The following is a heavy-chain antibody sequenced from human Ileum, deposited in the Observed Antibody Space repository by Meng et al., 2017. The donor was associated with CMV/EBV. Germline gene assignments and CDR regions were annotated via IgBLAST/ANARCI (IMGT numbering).Heavy chain of an antibody. D-gene: IGHD5-24*01. CDR1: GEPLNGFF. J-gene: IGHJ1*01. CDR3: ASGRLQFTPSALQH. V-gene: IGHV4-34*02. Sequence: HVQVQQWGAGLLKPSETLSLTCAVSGEPLNGFFCSWIRQPPGRGLEWIGEVNNRGRTNYNPSLKSRLTISIDTSKRQLSLMVTSVTAADSAIYYCASGRLQFTPSALQHWGPGTLVTVSS. CDR2: VNNRGRT.